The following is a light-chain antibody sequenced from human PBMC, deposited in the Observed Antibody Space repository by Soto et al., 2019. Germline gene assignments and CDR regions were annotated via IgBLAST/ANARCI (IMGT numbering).Light chain of an antibody. CDR3: LQYHNWPRT. CDR2: GTS. Sequence: EILMTQSPATLSVSPGERATLSCRASQSIRNNLAWIQQKPGQAPRLLIYGTSTRATDIPARFSGSGSGTEFTLTISSLQSEDFAVYYCLQYHNWPRTFGQGTKVEIK. V-gene: IGKV3-15*01. CDR1: QSIRNN. J-gene: IGKJ1*01.